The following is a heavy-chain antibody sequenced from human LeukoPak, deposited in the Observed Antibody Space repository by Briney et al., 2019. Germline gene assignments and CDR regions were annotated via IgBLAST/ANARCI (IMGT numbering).Heavy chain of an antibody. Sequence: SETLSLTCTVSGASVTTHYWSWIRQPPGKGLEWIGSFYYSGSTNYSPSLNSRVTISLDTSKSQFSLRLSSVTAADTAVYFCARSISLLSYYMAVWGNGTTVIVSS. D-gene: IGHD3-16*02. CDR1: GASVTTHY. J-gene: IGHJ6*03. CDR2: FYYSGST. V-gene: IGHV4-59*08. CDR3: ARSISLLSYYMAV.